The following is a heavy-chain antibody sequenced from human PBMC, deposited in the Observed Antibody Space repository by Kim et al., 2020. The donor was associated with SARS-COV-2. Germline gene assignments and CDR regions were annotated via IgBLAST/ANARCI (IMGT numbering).Heavy chain of an antibody. CDR3: ARDSGQQLAEYYFDY. J-gene: IGHJ4*02. CDR2: IYYSGST. D-gene: IGHD6-13*01. V-gene: IGHV4-59*13. Sequence: SETLSLTCTVSGGSISSYYWSWIRQPPGKGLEWIGYIYYSGSTNYNPSLKSRVTISVDTSKNQFSLKLSSVTAADTAVYYCARDSGQQLAEYYFDYWGQGTLVTVSS. CDR1: GGSISSYY.